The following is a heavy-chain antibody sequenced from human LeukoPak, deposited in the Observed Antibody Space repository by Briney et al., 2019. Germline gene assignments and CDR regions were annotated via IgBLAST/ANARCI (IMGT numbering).Heavy chain of an antibody. CDR2: IYYSGST. D-gene: IGHD3-9*01. Sequence: SETLSLTCTASGGSISSGGYYWSWIRQHPGKGLEWIGYIYYSGSTYYNPSLKSRVTISVDTSKNQFSLKLSSVTAADTAVYYCARAYYDILTGYSYYFDYWGQGTLVTVSS. J-gene: IGHJ4*02. CDR1: GGSISSGGYY. V-gene: IGHV4-31*03. CDR3: ARAYYDILTGYSYYFDY.